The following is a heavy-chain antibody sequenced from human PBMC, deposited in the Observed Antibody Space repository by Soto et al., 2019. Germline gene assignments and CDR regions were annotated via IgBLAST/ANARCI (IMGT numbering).Heavy chain of an antibody. Sequence: QVQLVQSGAEVEKPGASVKVSCKASGYTFTNYAVHWVRQAPGQRLEGMGWINAGNGNTRFSQNLQGRVTITRDTSARTGYMELSSLRSEDTAVYYCARGHLAVVPVASWFYYMDVWGKGTTVTVSS. CDR3: ARGHLAVVPVASWFYYMDV. J-gene: IGHJ6*03. CDR1: GYTFTNYA. CDR2: INAGNGNT. V-gene: IGHV1-3*01. D-gene: IGHD2-2*01.